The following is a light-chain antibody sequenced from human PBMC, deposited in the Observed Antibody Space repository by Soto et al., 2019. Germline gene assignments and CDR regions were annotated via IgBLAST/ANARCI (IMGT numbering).Light chain of an antibody. CDR3: QQYSAWPLT. CDR1: QSVSSN. Sequence: EIVMTQSPATLSVSPGERATLFCRASQSVSSNFLAWYQQKPGQAPGLLIHGASTRATGIPARFSGSGSGTEFTLTISSLQSEDFAVYYCQQYSAWPLTFGGGTKVEIK. CDR2: GAS. J-gene: IGKJ4*01. V-gene: IGKV3-15*01.